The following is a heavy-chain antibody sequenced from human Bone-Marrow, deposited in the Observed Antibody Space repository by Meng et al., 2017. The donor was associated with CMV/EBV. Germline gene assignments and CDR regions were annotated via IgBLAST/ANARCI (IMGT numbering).Heavy chain of an antibody. V-gene: IGHV4-59*01. CDR2: IYYSGST. CDR1: GGSISSYY. Sequence: GSLRLSCTVSGGSISSYYWSWIRQPPGKGLEWIGYIYYSGSTNYNPSLKSRVTISVDTSKNQFSLKLSSVTAADTAVYYCARGQIPYYYYGMEVWDRGTTVTVSS. J-gene: IGHJ6*02. CDR3: ARGQIPYYYYGMEV.